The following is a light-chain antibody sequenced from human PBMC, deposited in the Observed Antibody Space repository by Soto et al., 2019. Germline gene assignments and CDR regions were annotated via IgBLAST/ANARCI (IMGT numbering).Light chain of an antibody. J-gene: IGKJ2*01. CDR1: QSVSSY. V-gene: IGKV3-11*01. CDR2: DAS. Sequence: EIVLTQSPATLSLSPGERPTLSCRASQSVSSYLAWYQQKPGQAPRLLIYDASNRATGIPARFSGSGSWTDFTLTISSLEPEDFAVDYCQQRSNWPPTFGQGTKLEIK. CDR3: QQRSNWPPT.